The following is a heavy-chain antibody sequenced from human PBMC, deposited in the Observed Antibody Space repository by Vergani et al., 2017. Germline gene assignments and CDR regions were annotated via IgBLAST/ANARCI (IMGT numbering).Heavy chain of an antibody. J-gene: IGHJ6*02. Sequence: QVQLVESGGGLVKPGGSLRLSCAASGFTFSDYYMSWIRQPPGKGLEWIGAINHSGSTNYNPSLKSRVTISVDTSKYQFSLKLSSVTAADTAVYYCARGPTRVNYDYVWGSYRQPSISYYGMDVWGQGTTVTVSS. CDR3: ARGPTRVNYDYVWGSYRQPSISYYGMDV. V-gene: IGHV4-34*01. D-gene: IGHD3-16*02. CDR2: INHSGST. CDR1: GFTFSDYY.